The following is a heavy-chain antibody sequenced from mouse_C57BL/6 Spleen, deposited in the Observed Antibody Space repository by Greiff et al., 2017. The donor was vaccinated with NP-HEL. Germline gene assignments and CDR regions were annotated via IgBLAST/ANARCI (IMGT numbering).Heavy chain of an antibody. V-gene: IGHV1-82*01. Sequence: LVESGPELVKPGASVKISCKASGYAFSSSWMNWVKQRPGKGLEWIGRIYPGDGDTNYNGKFKGKATLTADKSSSTAYMQLSSLTSEDSAVYFCAKFYDYDEDFDYWGQGTTLTVSS. CDR2: IYPGDGDT. D-gene: IGHD2-4*01. J-gene: IGHJ2*01. CDR3: AKFYDYDEDFDY. CDR1: GYAFSSSW.